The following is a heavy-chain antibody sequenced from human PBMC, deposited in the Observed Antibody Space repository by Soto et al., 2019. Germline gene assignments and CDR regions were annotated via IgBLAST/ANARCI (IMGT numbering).Heavy chain of an antibody. V-gene: IGHV4-59*08. Sequence: SETLSLTCAVYGGSFSGYYWSWIRQPPGKGLEWIGYIYYSGSTNYNPSLKSRVTISVDTSKNQFSLKLSSVTAADTAVYYCARPLIVDTAWWFDPWGQGTLVTVSS. CDR3: ARPLIVDTAWWFDP. CDR2: IYYSGST. CDR1: GGSFSGYY. D-gene: IGHD5-18*01. J-gene: IGHJ5*02.